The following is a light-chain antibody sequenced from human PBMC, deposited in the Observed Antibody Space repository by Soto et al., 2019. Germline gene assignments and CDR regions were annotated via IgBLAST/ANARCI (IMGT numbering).Light chain of an antibody. V-gene: IGKV1-5*01. CDR2: DAS. J-gene: IGKJ2*01. CDR1: QSISNW. CDR3: QQYDTYSRT. Sequence: DIQMTQSPSTLSASVGDRVTITCRASQSISNWLAWYQQRPGKAHKLLIYDASSLQSGVPSRFSGGRSGTEFTLTISSLQADDFATYYCQQYDTYSRTFGQGTKLEI.